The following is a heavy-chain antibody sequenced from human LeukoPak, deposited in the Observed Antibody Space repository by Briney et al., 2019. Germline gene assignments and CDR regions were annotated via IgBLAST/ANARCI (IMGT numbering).Heavy chain of an antibody. J-gene: IGHJ3*02. Sequence: GGSLRLSCAASGFTFSSYWMSWVRQAPGEGLEWVANIKQDGSEKYYVDSVKGRFTISRDNAKNSLYLQMNSLRAEDTAVYYCARYPAPYCGGDCFLGGAFDIWGQGTMVTVSS. D-gene: IGHD2-21*02. V-gene: IGHV3-7*03. CDR1: GFTFSSYW. CDR2: IKQDGSEK. CDR3: ARYPAPYCGGDCFLGGAFDI.